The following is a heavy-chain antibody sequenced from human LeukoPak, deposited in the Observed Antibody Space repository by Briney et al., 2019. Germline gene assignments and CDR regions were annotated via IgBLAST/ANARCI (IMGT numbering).Heavy chain of an antibody. CDR1: GFTFSSYA. D-gene: IGHD4-17*01. CDR3: ARVLYGKADY. Sequence: GGSLRLSCAASGFTFSSYAMHWVRQAPGKGLEYVSAISSNGGSTYYANSVKGRFTISRDNPKNTLYLQMGSLRAEDMAVYYCARVLYGKADYWGQGTLVTVSS. V-gene: IGHV3-64*01. CDR2: ISSNGGST. J-gene: IGHJ4*02.